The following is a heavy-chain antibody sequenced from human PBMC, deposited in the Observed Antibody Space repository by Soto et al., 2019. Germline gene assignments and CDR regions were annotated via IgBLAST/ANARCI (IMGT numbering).Heavy chain of an antibody. D-gene: IGHD2-15*01. CDR3: AKSHSLLREGFFDY. Sequence: EVQLLESGGGLVQPGGSLRLSCAASGFIFSNYAMSWVRQAPGKGLEWVSAISGSGAGTYYADSVKGRFTISRDNSKNTLFLQMNTLRAEDTAVYYCAKSHSLLREGFFDYWGQGTLVTVSS. J-gene: IGHJ4*02. CDR1: GFIFSNYA. CDR2: ISGSGAGT. V-gene: IGHV3-23*01.